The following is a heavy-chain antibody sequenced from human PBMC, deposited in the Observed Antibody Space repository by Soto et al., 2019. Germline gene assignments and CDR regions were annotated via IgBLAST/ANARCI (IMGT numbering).Heavy chain of an antibody. CDR1: GGTFSSYT. CDR2: IIPILGIA. D-gene: IGHD4-17*01. CDR3: ARSSGAVTESDAFDI. Sequence: QVQLVQSGAEVKKPGSSVKVSCKASGGTFSSYTISWVRQAPGQGLEWMGRIIPILGIANYAQKFQGRVTITVDKSTSTAYMELSSLRSEDTAVYYCARSSGAVTESDAFDIWGQGTMVTVSS. J-gene: IGHJ3*02. V-gene: IGHV1-69*02.